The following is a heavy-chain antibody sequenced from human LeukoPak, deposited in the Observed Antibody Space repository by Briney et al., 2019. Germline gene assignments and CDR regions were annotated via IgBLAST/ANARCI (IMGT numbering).Heavy chain of an antibody. Sequence: GGSLRLSCVASGFTFSDYAMNWVRQAPGKGLEWVSTFKTNSGQVYYAESVRGRFTISRVNSKNTVYLEMSSLRAEDTALYFCARSVPDYTRFDYWGQGALVTVSS. D-gene: IGHD4-11*01. J-gene: IGHJ4*02. V-gene: IGHV3-23*01. CDR3: ARSVPDYTRFDY. CDR2: FKTNSGQV. CDR1: GFTFSDYA.